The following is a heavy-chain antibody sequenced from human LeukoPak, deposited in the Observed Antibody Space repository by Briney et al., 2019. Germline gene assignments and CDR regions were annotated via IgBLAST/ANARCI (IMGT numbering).Heavy chain of an antibody. Sequence: SQTLSLTCDISGDSVSSNSAAWNWIRQSPLRGLEWLGRTYYRSKWYNDYAVSVKSRITINPVTSKNQFSLQLNSVTPEDTAVYYCTRGAPVRSSREFDYWGQGTLVTVSS. CDR3: TRGAPVRSSREFDY. J-gene: IGHJ4*02. CDR2: TYYRSKWYN. CDR1: GDSVSSNSAA. D-gene: IGHD5-24*01. V-gene: IGHV6-1*01.